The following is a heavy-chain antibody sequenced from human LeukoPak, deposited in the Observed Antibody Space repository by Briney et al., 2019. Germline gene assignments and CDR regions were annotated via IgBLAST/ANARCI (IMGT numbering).Heavy chain of an antibody. J-gene: IGHJ4*02. CDR1: GYTFSNSV. D-gene: IGHD6-19*01. CDR2: TSYNVNT. CDR3: ARHSGSGWQALGY. Sequence: ASVKLSCKASGYTFSNSVISWVRQAAGLGLEWLGWTSYNVNTDYAQTFQDRVTMTTDTSTTTAYKELRSLESDDTAVYYCARHSGSGWQALGYWGQGTLVTVSS. V-gene: IGHV1-18*04.